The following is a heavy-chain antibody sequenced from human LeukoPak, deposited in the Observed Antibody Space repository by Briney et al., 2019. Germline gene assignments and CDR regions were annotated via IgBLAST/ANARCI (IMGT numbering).Heavy chain of an antibody. CDR3: AGASGYDFGFDY. D-gene: IGHD5-12*01. Sequence: PGRSLRLSCAASGFTFSSYAMHWVRQAPGKGLEWVAVISYDGSNKYYADSVKGRFTISGDNSKNTLYLQMNSLRAEDTAVYYCAGASGYDFGFDYWGQGTLVTVSS. J-gene: IGHJ4*02. V-gene: IGHV3-30*04. CDR2: ISYDGSNK. CDR1: GFTFSSYA.